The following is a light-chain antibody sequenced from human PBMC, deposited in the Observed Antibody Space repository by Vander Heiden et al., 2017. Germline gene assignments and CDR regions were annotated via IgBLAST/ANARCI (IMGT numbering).Light chain of an antibody. Sequence: DIQMTQSPSTLPASVGDRVTMSCRASQSFGGWMAWYQQKPGRAPKLLIYRASTLETGVPSRFSGGVSGTEFTLTISSLQPDDIATYYCQHHHAFGPGT. V-gene: IGKV1-5*03. CDR2: RAS. J-gene: IGKJ2*01. CDR3: QHHHA. CDR1: QSFGGW.